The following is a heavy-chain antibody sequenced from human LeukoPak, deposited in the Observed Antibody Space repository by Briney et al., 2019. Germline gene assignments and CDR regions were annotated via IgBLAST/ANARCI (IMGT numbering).Heavy chain of an antibody. CDR2: IYYSGST. J-gene: IGHJ6*02. V-gene: IGHV4-59*01. CDR3: ARASSPTPQNGMDV. Sequence: PSETLSLTCTVSGGSISSYYWSWIRQPPGKGLEWIGYIYYSGSTNYNPSLKSRVTISVDTSKNQFSLKLSSVTAADTAVYYCARASSPTPQNGMDVWGQGTTVTVSS. CDR1: GGSISSYY. D-gene: IGHD3-10*01.